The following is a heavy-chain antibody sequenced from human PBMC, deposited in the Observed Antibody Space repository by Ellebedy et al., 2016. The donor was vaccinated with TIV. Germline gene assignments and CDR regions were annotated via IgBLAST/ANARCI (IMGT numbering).Heavy chain of an antibody. Sequence: AASVKVSCKASGYTFTHYGLHWVRQAPGQGLQWLGWISTYNGNTNYAQILEGRVSMTTDASTNTGYMELRRLRSDDTAIYYCARARVLITPEELDSWGQGTLVTVSS. CDR1: GYTFTHYG. CDR2: ISTYNGNT. V-gene: IGHV1-18*01. J-gene: IGHJ4*02. CDR3: ARARVLITPEELDS. D-gene: IGHD4-23*01.